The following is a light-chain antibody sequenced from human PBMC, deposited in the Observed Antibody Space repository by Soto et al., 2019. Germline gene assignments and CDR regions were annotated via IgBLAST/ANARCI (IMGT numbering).Light chain of an antibody. Sequence: DVVMTQSPLSLPVTLGQSASISCRSSQSLVYSDGNTYLNWFHQRPGQSPRRLIYKVSNRDSGVPYRFSGSGSGSDCTLKISRVEAEDVGVYYCMQATRRPLYTFGHGTKLEIK. V-gene: IGKV2-30*01. CDR3: MQATRRPLYT. J-gene: IGKJ2*01. CDR2: KVS. CDR1: QSLVYSDGNTY.